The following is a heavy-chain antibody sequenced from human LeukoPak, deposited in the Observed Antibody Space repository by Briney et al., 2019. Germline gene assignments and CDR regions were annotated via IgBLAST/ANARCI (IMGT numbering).Heavy chain of an antibody. CDR1: GFTFSSYA. Sequence: AGSLRLSCAASGFTFSSYAMHWVRQAPGKGLEWVAVISYDGSNKYYADSVKGRFTISRDNSKNTLYLQMNSLRAEDTAVYYCARDLMGTTIYFDYWGQGTLVTVSS. D-gene: IGHD4-17*01. V-gene: IGHV3-30-3*01. CDR3: ARDLMGTTIYFDY. J-gene: IGHJ4*02. CDR2: ISYDGSNK.